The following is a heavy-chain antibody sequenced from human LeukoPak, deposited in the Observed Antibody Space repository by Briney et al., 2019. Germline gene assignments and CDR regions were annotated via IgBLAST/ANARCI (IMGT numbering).Heavy chain of an antibody. D-gene: IGHD6-6*01. J-gene: IGHJ6*03. CDR2: IYPGDSDT. CDR1: GYSFSSYW. Sequence: RASVKISCKGSGYSFSSYWIGWVRQMPGKGLEWMGIIYPGDSDTRYSPSFQGQVTISADKSISTAYLQWSSLKASDTAMYYCARQPSIAARPSYMDVWGKGTTVTVSS. V-gene: IGHV5-51*01. CDR3: ARQPSIAARPSYMDV.